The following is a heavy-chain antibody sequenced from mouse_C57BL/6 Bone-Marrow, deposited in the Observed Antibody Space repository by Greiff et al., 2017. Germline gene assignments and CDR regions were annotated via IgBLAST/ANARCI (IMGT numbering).Heavy chain of an antibody. Sequence: EVQLQESVAELVRPGASVKLSCTASGFNFKNTYMHWVQQSPEQGLEWIGRIDPANGNTKYAPTFQGKATITANTSSNTAYLQLSSLTSEDTAIYCCATRPQFAFGDRGTGITVTA. V-gene: IGHV14-3*01. J-gene: IGHJ3*01. CDR1: GFNFKNTY. CDR3: ATRPQFAF. CDR2: IDPANGNT.